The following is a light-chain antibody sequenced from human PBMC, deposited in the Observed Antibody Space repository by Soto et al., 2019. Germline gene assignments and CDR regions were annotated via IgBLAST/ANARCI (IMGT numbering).Light chain of an antibody. CDR2: DAS. J-gene: IGKJ4*01. CDR1: QSVGSN. CDR3: QQYDTWPLT. V-gene: IGKV3-15*01. Sequence: IVIAQSPSTVSVSPGESVTLSSRARQSVGSNLAWYQQTPGQAPRVVIYDASTRATVIPARFSGSGSGTEFTLTLSSLQSEDSAVYYSQQYDTWPLTLGGGSKVDIK.